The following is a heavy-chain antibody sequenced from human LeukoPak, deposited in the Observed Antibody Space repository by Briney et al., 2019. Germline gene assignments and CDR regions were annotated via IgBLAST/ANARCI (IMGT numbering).Heavy chain of an antibody. V-gene: IGHV3-66*01. CDR2: IYSGGST. D-gene: IGHD3-10*01. CDR1: GFTVSSND. Sequence: GGSLRLSCAASGFTVSSNDISWVRQAPGKGLEWVSVIYSGGSTYYGESVKGRFTISRDNSKNTLYLQMKSLRAEDTAVYYCATGPYGSGSIDYWGQGTLVTVSS. CDR3: ATGPYGSGSIDY. J-gene: IGHJ4*02.